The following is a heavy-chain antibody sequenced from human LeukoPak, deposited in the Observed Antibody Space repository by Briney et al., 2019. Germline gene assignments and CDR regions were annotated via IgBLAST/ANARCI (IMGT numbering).Heavy chain of an antibody. CDR2: IYYSGDT. CDR3: VRGPYGASISKWFDP. Sequence: SETLSLTCTVSRGSISGYSWSWIRQSPGGGLEWIGYIYYSGDTAYNPSLRSRVTMSVDTSKNQFSLQLRSMITADTAVYYCVRGPYGASISKWFDPWGQGTQVIVSP. J-gene: IGHJ5*02. D-gene: IGHD4/OR15-4a*01. CDR1: RGSISGYS. V-gene: IGHV4-59*01.